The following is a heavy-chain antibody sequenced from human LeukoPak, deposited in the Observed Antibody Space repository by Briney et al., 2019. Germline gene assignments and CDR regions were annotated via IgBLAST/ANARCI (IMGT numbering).Heavy chain of an antibody. CDR3: ARRIKNRDYFDS. D-gene: IGHD2/OR15-2a*01. J-gene: IGHJ4*02. CDR2: IYYSGST. CDR1: GDSISSSTYY. Sequence: SETLSLTCTVSGDSISSSTYYWGWIRQPPGKGLEWIGSIYYSGSTYYNPSLKSRVTLSVDTSKNQFSLKLTSVTAADTAAYYCARRIKNRDYFDSWGQGTLVTVSS. V-gene: IGHV4-39*01.